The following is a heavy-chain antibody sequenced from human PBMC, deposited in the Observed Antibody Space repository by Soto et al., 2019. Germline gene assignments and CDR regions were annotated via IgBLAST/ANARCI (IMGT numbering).Heavy chain of an antibody. V-gene: IGHV3-9*01. D-gene: IGHD6-13*01. CDR1: GFTFDDYA. CDR2: ISWNSGSI. Sequence: PGGSLRLSCAASGFTFDDYAMHWVRQAPGKGLEWVSGISWNSGSIGHADSVKGRFTISRDNAKNSLYLQMNSLRAEDTALYYCAKDQSSSWSMEYFDYWGQGTLVTVSS. J-gene: IGHJ4*02. CDR3: AKDQSSSWSMEYFDY.